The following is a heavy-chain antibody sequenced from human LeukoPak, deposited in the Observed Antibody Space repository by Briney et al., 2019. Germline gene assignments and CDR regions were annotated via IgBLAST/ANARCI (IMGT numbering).Heavy chain of an antibody. V-gene: IGHV4-39*01. J-gene: IGHJ4*02. CDR2: IYYSGST. D-gene: IGHD4-17*01. CDR1: GASIISSSYY. Sequence: PSETLSLTCTVSGASIISSSYYWGWIRQPPGKGLEWIGSIYYSGSTYFKPSLKSRLTISVDTSKNQFSLKLSSVTAADTAVYYCATPAGPFGDYDYWGQGTLVTVSS. CDR3: ATPAGPFGDYDY.